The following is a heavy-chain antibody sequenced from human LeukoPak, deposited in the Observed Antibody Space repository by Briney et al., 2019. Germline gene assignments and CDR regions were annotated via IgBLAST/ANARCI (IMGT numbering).Heavy chain of an antibody. J-gene: IGHJ6*02. V-gene: IGHV4-34*01. CDR2: INHSGST. Sequence: PSETLSLTCAVYGGSFSGYYWSWIRQPPGKGLEWIGEINHSGSTNYNPSLKSRVTISVDTSKNQFSLKLSSVTAADTAVYYCARGVVWWELHYWGQGTTVTVSS. D-gene: IGHD1-26*01. CDR3: ARGVVWWELHY. CDR1: GGSFSGYY.